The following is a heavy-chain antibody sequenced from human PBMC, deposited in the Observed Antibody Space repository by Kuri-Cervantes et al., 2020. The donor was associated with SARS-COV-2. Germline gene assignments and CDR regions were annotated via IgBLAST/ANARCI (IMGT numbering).Heavy chain of an antibody. CDR2: ISSSSSDI. CDR3: AKESGYSSSYFV. CDR1: GFTFSRYS. V-gene: IGHV3-21*04. Sequence: ETLSLTCAASGFTFSRYSMKWVRQAPGKGLEWVSCISSSSSDIHYADSVKGRFTISRDNSKSTLYLQMNSLRAEDTAVYYCAKESGYSSSYFVWGQGTLATVSS. D-gene: IGHD6-6*01. J-gene: IGHJ4*02.